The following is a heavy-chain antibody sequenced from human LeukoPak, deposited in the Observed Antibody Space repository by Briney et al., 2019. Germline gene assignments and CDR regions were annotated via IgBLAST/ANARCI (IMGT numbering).Heavy chain of an antibody. CDR3: ARGRFVYGSYRSRDAFDI. V-gene: IGHV4-34*01. D-gene: IGHD1-26*01. CDR2: INHSGYT. CDR1: GGSFSGYY. Sequence: SETLSLTCAVYGGSFSGYYWSWIRQPPGKGLEWIGAINHSGYTNYNPSLKSRVTISVDTSKNQFSLKLSSVTAADTAVYYCARGRFVYGSYRSRDAFDIWGQGTMVTVSS. J-gene: IGHJ3*02.